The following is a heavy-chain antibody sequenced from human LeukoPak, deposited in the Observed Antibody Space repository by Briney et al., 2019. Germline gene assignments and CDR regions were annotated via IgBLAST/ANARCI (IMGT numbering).Heavy chain of an antibody. Sequence: GGSLRLSCAASGFTFSSYGMHWVRQAPGKGLEWVAGILYDGSNKYYADSVKGRFTISRDNSKKTLYLQMNSLRAEDTAVYYCAKADRGWGVITKDWGQGTLVTVSS. D-gene: IGHD3-10*01. V-gene: IGHV3-30*18. CDR3: AKADRGWGVITKD. CDR2: ILYDGSNK. J-gene: IGHJ4*02. CDR1: GFTFSSYG.